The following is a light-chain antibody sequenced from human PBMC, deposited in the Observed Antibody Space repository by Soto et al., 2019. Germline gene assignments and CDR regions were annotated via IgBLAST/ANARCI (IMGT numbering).Light chain of an antibody. V-gene: IGKV1-39*01. Sequence: DIPMTQSPSSLSASVGDRVTITCRASQSISSYLNWYQQKPGKAPNLLIYAASSLQSGVPSRFSGSGSGTDFTLTISSLQPEDFATYYCQQSYSTPPTFGGGTEVEIK. J-gene: IGKJ4*01. CDR1: QSISSY. CDR2: AAS. CDR3: QQSYSTPPT.